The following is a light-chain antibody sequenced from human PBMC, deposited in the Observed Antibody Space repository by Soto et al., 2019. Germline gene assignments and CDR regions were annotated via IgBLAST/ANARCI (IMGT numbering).Light chain of an antibody. Sequence: EIVLTQFPGTLSLSPGERATLSCRPSQSLSSSYVVWYQQKPGQAPRLLIYAASRRATGIPDRFSGSGSATEYTLTLSRLEPEDSAVYYCQQQGTFGQGTKLEIK. J-gene: IGKJ2*01. V-gene: IGKV3-20*01. CDR1: QSLSSSY. CDR3: QQQGT. CDR2: AAS.